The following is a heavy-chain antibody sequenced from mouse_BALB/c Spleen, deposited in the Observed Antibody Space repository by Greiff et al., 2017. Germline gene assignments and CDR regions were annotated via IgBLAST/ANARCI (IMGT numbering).Heavy chain of an antibody. J-gene: IGHJ2*01. CDR3: ARIYYYGSRYYFDY. CDR1: GFTFSSYA. CDR2: ISSGGSYT. V-gene: IGHV5-9-4*01. Sequence: EVQLVESGGGLVKPGGSLKLSCAASGFTFSSYAMSWVRQSPEKRLEWVAEISSGGSYTYYPDTVTGRFTISRDNAKNTLYLEMSSLRSEDTAMYYCARIYYYGSRYYFDYWGQGTTLTVSS. D-gene: IGHD1-1*01.